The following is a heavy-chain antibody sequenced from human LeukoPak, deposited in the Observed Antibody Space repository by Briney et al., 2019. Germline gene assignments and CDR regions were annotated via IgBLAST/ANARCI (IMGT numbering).Heavy chain of an antibody. V-gene: IGHV1-8*01. CDR2: MNPDSGDT. CDR1: GYTFTSYD. CDR3: ARSEMATTQGAFDI. Sequence: ASVKVSCKASGYTFTSYDIIWVRQASGQGLEWVGGMNPDSGDTVYAQKFQGRVTMTWNTSISTAYMELSSLRSEDTAVYYCARSEMATTQGAFDIWGQGTMVTVSS. D-gene: IGHD5-24*01. J-gene: IGHJ3*02.